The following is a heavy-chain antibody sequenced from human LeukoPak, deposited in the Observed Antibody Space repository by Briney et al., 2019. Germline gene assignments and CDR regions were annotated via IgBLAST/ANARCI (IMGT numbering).Heavy chain of an antibody. V-gene: IGHV3-43*01. CDR2: ISWDGGST. D-gene: IGHD4-23*01. Sequence: GGSLRLSCAATGYTLEVYTMHCVRQAPGKGLEWVSLISWDGGSTYYADSVKGRFTISRDNSKNSLYLQMNTLRTEDTALYYCATDRFAYGDNSDYWGQGTLVTVSS. CDR3: ATDRFAYGDNSDY. J-gene: IGHJ4*02. CDR1: GYTLEVYT.